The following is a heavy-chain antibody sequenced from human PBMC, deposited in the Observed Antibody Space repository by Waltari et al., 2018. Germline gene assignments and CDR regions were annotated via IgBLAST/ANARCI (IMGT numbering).Heavy chain of an antibody. CDR2: FDPEDGET. V-gene: IGHV1-24*01. Sequence: QVQLVQSGAEVKKPRASEKVSCKVTGYTRTHSTTIWVRQAPGKGLEWMGGFDPEDGETIYAQKFQGRVTMTEDTSTDTAYMELSSLRSEDTAVYYCATDSSGVPLDYWGQGTLVTVSS. J-gene: IGHJ4*02. CDR1: GYTRTHST. D-gene: IGHD3-22*01. CDR3: ATDSSGVPLDY.